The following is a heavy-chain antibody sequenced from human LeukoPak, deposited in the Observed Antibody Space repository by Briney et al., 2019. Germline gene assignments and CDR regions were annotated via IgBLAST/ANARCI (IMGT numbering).Heavy chain of an antibody. CDR3: ARGGRAAAGSLGY. D-gene: IGHD6-13*01. J-gene: IGHJ4*02. Sequence: GGSLRLSCAASGFTFSSYSMNWVRQAPGKGLEWVSSISSSSSYIYYADSVKGRFTISRDNAKNSLYLQMSSLRAEDTAVYYCARGGRAAAGSLGYWGQGTLVTVSS. CDR1: GFTFSSYS. V-gene: IGHV3-21*01. CDR2: ISSSSSYI.